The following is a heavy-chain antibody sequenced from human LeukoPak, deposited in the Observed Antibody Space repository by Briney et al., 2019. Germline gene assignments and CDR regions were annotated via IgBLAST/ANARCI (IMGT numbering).Heavy chain of an antibody. D-gene: IGHD4-17*01. J-gene: IGHJ4*02. V-gene: IGHV4-34*01. CDR3: GAGDSYYFDY. CDR1: GGSFSGYY. Sequence: SETLSLTCAVYGGSFSGYYWSWIRQPPGKGLEWIGEVYHSGSTNYNPSLESRVTISIDKSKNQFSLKLSSVTAADTAVYYCGAGDSYYFDYWGQGTLVTVSS. CDR2: VYHSGST.